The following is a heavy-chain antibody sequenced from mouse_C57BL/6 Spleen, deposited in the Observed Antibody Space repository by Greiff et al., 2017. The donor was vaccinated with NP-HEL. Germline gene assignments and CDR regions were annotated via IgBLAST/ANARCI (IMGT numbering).Heavy chain of an antibody. Sequence: QVQLQQPGAELVRPGTSVKLSCKASGYTFTSYWMHWVKQRPGQGLEWIGVIDPSDSYTNYNQKFKGKATLTVDTSSSTAYMQLSILTSEDSAVYYCARSGDSSGYEYYFDDWGQGTTLTVSS. V-gene: IGHV1-59*01. CDR1: GYTFTSYW. J-gene: IGHJ2*01. CDR2: IDPSDSYT. CDR3: ARSGDSSGYEYYFDD. D-gene: IGHD3-2*02.